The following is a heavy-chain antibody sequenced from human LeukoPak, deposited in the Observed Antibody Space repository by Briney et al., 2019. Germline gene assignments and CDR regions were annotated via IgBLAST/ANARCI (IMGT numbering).Heavy chain of an antibody. D-gene: IGHD6-13*01. CDR2: ISNSGST. J-gene: IGHJ4*02. CDR1: GDSMSSYY. V-gene: IGHV4-59*08. CDR3: ARHEASAGLDY. Sequence: SETLSLTCTVSGDSMSSYYWSWIRQTPGKGLEWIGYISNSGSTNYNPSLKSRVTISLHTSKNQVSLKLSSVTAADTAVYYCARHEASAGLDYWGQGSLATVSS.